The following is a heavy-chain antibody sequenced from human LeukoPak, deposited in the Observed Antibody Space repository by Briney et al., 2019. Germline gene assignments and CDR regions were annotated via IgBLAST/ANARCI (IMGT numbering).Heavy chain of an antibody. V-gene: IGHV4-34*01. D-gene: IGHD5-12*01. Sequence: PSETLSLTCAVYGGSFSGYYWSWIRQPPGKGLEWIGEINHSGSTNYNPPLKSRVTISVDTSKNQFSLKLSSVTAADTAVYYCARGRGVVATERGAYYFDYWGPGILVTVSS. CDR1: GGSFSGYY. CDR3: ARGRGVVATERGAYYFDY. CDR2: INHSGST. J-gene: IGHJ4*02.